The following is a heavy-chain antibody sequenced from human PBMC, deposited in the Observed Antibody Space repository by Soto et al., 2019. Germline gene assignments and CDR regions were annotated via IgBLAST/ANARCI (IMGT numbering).Heavy chain of an antibody. CDR1: RTGDYY. J-gene: IGHJ6*02. V-gene: IGHV4-30-4*01. Sequence: RTGDYYWSWIRQSPGKGLAWIGYISYSGRTYYNPSLKSRVTISVDTSKNHCSLKRRSAAAADTAVYYCALTFCGGDCYSHYYYYYGIDGWGQGTTVTVSS. D-gene: IGHD2-21*02. CDR3: ALTFCGGDCYSHYYYYYGIDG. CDR2: ISYSGRT.